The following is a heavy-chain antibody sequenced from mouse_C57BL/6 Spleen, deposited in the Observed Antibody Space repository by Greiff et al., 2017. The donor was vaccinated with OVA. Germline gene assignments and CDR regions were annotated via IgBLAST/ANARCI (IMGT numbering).Heavy chain of an antibody. Sequence: QVQLQQSGPELVKPGASVKISCKASGYAFSSSWMNWVKQRPGKGLEWIGRIYPGAGDTNYNGKFKGKATLTADKSSSTAYMQLSSLTSEDSAVNFCARELLRTYYYAMDYWGQGTSVTGSS. CDR2: IYPGAGDT. D-gene: IGHD2-12*01. CDR3: ARELLRTYYYAMDY. J-gene: IGHJ4*01. V-gene: IGHV1-82*01. CDR1: GYAFSSSW.